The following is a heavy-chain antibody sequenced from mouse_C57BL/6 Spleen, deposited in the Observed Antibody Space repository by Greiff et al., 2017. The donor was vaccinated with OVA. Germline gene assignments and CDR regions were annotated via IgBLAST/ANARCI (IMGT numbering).Heavy chain of an antibody. J-gene: IGHJ2*01. V-gene: IGHV1-69*01. CDR2: IDPSDSYT. CDR1: GYTFTSYW. Sequence: VQLQQSGAELVMPGASVKLSCKASGYTFTSYWMHWVKQRPGQGLEWIGEIDPSDSYTNYNQKFKGKSTLTVDKSSSTAYMQLSSLTSEDSAVYYCARSVGLLVDYWGQGTTLTVSS. CDR3: ARSVGLLVDY. D-gene: IGHD1-1*01.